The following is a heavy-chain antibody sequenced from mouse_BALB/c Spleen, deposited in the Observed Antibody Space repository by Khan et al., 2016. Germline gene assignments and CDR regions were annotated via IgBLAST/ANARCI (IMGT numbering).Heavy chain of an antibody. V-gene: IGHV4-1*02. D-gene: IGHD1-1*01. CDR2: INPDSSTI. CDR1: GFDFSRYC. Sequence: EVKLLESGGGLVQPGGSLKLSCAASGFDFSRYCMRWVRQAPGKGLEWIGEINPDSSTINYTPSLKDKFIISRDNAKNTLYLQMSKVSSEDTALYDCARAGYYWYLAYWGQGTLVTVSA. J-gene: IGHJ3*01. CDR3: ARAGYYWYLAY.